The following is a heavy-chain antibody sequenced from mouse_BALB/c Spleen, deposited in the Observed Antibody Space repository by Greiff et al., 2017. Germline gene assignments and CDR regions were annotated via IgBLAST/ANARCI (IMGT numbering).Heavy chain of an antibody. CDR2: IYPGSGST. CDR3: TRGEYGNYLAWFAY. Sequence: LQQPGSELVRPGASVKLSCKASGYTFTSYWMHWVKQRPGQGLEWIGNIYPGSGSTNYDEKFKSKATLTVDTSSSTAYMQLSSLTSEDSAVYYCTRGEYGNYLAWFAYWGQGTLVTVSA. V-gene: IGHV1S22*01. J-gene: IGHJ3*01. CDR1: GYTFTSYW. D-gene: IGHD2-10*02.